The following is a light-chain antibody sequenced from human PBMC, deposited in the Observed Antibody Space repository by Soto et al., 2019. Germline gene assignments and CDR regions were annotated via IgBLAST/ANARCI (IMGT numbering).Light chain of an antibody. V-gene: IGLV8-61*01. CDR3: VLYMGNGISV. Sequence: QTVVTQEQSFSVSPVGTVTLTCRLNSGSVSAGRYPSWYQQTPGQATRTLIYDTNTLSSGVPDRFSGSILGNKAALTITWAQADHESDYYCVLYMGNGISVFRGSTPLPVL. CDR2: DTN. CDR1: SGSVSAGRY. J-gene: IGLJ7*01.